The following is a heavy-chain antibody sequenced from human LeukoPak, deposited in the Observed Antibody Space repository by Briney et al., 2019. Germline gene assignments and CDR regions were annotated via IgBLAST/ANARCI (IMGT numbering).Heavy chain of an antibody. CDR1: GGSISSYY. CDR2: IYYSGST. D-gene: IGHD1-7*01. J-gene: IGHJ4*02. Sequence: PSETLSLTCTVSGGSISSYYWSWIRQPPGKGLEWIGYIYYSGSTNYNSSLKSRVTMSLDTSKNQFSLTLSSVTAADTAIYYCARRATSGNYQMLHFDSWGQGILVTVSS. CDR3: ARRATSGNYQMLHFDS. V-gene: IGHV4-59*08.